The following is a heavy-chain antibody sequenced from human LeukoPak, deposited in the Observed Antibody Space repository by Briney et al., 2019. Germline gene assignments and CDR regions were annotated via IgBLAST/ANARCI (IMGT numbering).Heavy chain of an antibody. D-gene: IGHD5-18*01. Sequence: PGGSLRLSCAASGFTFTNYGMNWVRQAPGKGLEWVSAISSTGGNTYYASSVRGRFTISSDNSKNTLYLQTDSLRAEDTAVYYCAKEMGHSKPFDYWGQGTLVTVSS. CDR2: ISSTGGNT. V-gene: IGHV3-23*01. CDR1: GFTFTNYG. J-gene: IGHJ4*02. CDR3: AKEMGHSKPFDY.